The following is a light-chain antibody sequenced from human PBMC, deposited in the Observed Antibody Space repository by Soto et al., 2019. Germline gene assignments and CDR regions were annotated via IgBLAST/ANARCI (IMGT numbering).Light chain of an antibody. Sequence: IQVTQSPSSLSASVGDRATITCRTSQGIRSALGWYQQKPGKVPKLLIYAASTLQSGVPSRFSGSGSGTEFTLTISSLQPDDFATYYCQHYNSYSEAFGQGTKVDIK. CDR3: QHYNSYSEA. CDR1: QGIRSA. J-gene: IGKJ1*01. CDR2: AAS. V-gene: IGKV1-17*01.